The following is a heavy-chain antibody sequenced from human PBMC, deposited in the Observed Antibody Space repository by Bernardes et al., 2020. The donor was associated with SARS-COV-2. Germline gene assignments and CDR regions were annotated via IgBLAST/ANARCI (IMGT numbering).Heavy chain of an antibody. V-gene: IGHV3-30*03. Sequence: VGSLSLSCAVSGFTFRSFGMHWVRQAPGKGLEWVALISFDGVNKFYADSVKGRFTISRDNSKNTLSLQMNSLRGEDTAVYYCVRDRGYSSSWIPYWGQGTLVTVSS. CDR3: VRDRGYSSSWIPY. CDR2: ISFDGVNK. J-gene: IGHJ4*02. D-gene: IGHD6-13*01. CDR1: GFTFRSFG.